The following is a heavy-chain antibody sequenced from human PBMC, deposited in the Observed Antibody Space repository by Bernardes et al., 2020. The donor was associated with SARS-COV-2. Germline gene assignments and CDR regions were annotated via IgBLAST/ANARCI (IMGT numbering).Heavy chain of an antibody. J-gene: IGHJ4*02. CDR3: VKGSVAVAGVDY. V-gene: IGHV3-64D*06. Sequence: GSLSLSCSVSGFTFSRYTMHWVRQAPGKGLEYVSAISNDGASTFYADSVKGRFIISRDNSKNTLYLQMSSLRVEETAIYYCVKGSVAVAGVDYWGQGTLVTVSS. D-gene: IGHD6-19*01. CDR1: GFTFSRYT. CDR2: ISNDGAST.